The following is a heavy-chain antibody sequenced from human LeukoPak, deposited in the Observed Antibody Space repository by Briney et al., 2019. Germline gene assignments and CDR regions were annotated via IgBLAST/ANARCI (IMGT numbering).Heavy chain of an antibody. CDR3: AREPRGSSSLPIDY. V-gene: IGHV4-59*01. CDR2: IYYSGST. Sequence: PSETLFLTYTASGDSTTTYFWSWIRQPPGKRLEWIGFIYYSGSTNYNPSLRSRVTMSVDTSISQFSLKLSSLTAADTALYYCAREPRGSSSLPIDYWGQGTLVTVSS. CDR1: GDSTTTYF. J-gene: IGHJ4*02. D-gene: IGHD1-26*01.